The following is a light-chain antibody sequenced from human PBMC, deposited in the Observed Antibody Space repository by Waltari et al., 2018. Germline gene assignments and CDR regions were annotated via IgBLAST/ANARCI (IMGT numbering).Light chain of an antibody. V-gene: IGLV2-14*01. CDR3: NAYTSSSTWV. J-gene: IGLJ3*02. CDR1: SSDVGGYNY. Sequence: QSALTQPASVSGSPGQSITISCTGTSSDVGGYNYVSWYQQHSGKAPKLMLFDVSKRPAGVSNRCSGSKSGSTASLTISGLQAEDEADLYCNAYTSSSTWVFGGGTKLTVL. CDR2: DVS.